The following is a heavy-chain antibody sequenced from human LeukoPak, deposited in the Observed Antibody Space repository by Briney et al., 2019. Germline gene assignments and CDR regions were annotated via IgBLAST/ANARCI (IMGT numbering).Heavy chain of an antibody. V-gene: IGHV4-30-2*01. Sequence: SETLSLTCTVSGGSISSDEYYWTWIRQPPGEGLEWIGYIYHSGSTYYNPSLKSRVTISEDKSKSQFSLKLTSVIAADTAVYYCATYSSSSKHYFDHWGQGTLVTVSS. CDR3: ATYSSSSKHYFDH. D-gene: IGHD6-6*01. CDR2: IYHSGST. CDR1: GGSISSDEYY. J-gene: IGHJ4*02.